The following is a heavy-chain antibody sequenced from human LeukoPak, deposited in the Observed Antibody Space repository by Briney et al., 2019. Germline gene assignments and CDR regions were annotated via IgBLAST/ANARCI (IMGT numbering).Heavy chain of an antibody. CDR3: ARDSTRFDY. Sequence: PGGSLRLSCVASGFTFSSYSMNWVRQAPGKGLEWVSSISSSSTYIYYTDSMKGRFTISRDNAENSLYLQMNSLRAEDTAVYYCARDSTRFDYWGQGTLVTVSS. CDR2: ISSSSTYI. CDR1: GFTFSSYS. J-gene: IGHJ4*02. V-gene: IGHV3-21*01.